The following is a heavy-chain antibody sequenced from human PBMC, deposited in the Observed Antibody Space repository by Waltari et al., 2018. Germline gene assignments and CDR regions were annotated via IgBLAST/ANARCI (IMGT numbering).Heavy chain of an antibody. CDR2: ISSSSSYI. CDR1: GFTFRSYS. CDR3: ARDRQWELPFDY. Sequence: EVQLVESGGGLVKPGGSLRLSCAASGFTFRSYSMNWVRQAPGKGLEWVSSISSSSSYIYYADSVKGRFTISRDNAKNSLYLQMNSLRAEDTAVYYCARDRQWELPFDYWGQGTLVTVSS. D-gene: IGHD1-26*01. J-gene: IGHJ4*02. V-gene: IGHV3-21*01.